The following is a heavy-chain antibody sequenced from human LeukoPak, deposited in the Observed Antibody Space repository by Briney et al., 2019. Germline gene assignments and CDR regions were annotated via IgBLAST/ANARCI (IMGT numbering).Heavy chain of an antibody. CDR3: ARDYDGSGYSGY. V-gene: IGHV3-21*01. J-gene: IGHJ4*02. Sequence: GGSLRLSCAASGFTFSIYTMNWVRQAPGKGLEWVSSISSSSNYIYYADSVKGRFTISRDNAKNSLYLQMNSLRAEDTAVYYCARDYDGSGYSGYWGQGTLVTVSS. CDR1: GFTFSIYT. D-gene: IGHD3-22*01. CDR2: ISSSSNYI.